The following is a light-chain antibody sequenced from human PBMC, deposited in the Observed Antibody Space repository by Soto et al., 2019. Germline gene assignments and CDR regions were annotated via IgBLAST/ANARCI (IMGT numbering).Light chain of an antibody. V-gene: IGKV1-12*01. J-gene: IGKJ5*01. Sequence: DIPMTQSPSSVSASVGDRVTITCRASQRFAPWLAWYRQKPGEAPELLIYSASYLQSGAPSRFSGSGSGTDFTLTISSLQPEDFATYYCQQSDSLPITFGQGTRLEI. CDR1: QRFAPW. CDR3: QQSDSLPIT. CDR2: SAS.